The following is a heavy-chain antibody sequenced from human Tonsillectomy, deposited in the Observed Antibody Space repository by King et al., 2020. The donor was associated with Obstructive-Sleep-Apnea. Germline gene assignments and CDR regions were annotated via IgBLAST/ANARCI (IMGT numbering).Heavy chain of an antibody. V-gene: IGHV3-30*04. Sequence: VQLVESGGGVVQPGRSLRLSCAASGFTFSSYAMHWVRQAPGKGLEWVAVISYDGSNKYYADSVKGRFTNSRDNSKNTLYLQMNSLRAEDTAVYYCARWATSIAAAGFDYWGQGTLVTVSS. CDR3: ARWATSIAAAGFDY. J-gene: IGHJ4*02. D-gene: IGHD6-13*01. CDR2: ISYDGSNK. CDR1: GFTFSSYA.